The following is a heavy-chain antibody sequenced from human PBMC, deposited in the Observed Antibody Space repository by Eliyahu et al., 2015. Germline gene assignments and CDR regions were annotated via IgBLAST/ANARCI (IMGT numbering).Heavy chain of an antibody. CDR1: GYTFTSYD. CDR3: ARVHGAGGSSWYLENHDAFDI. D-gene: IGHD6-13*01. V-gene: IGHV1-8*01. J-gene: IGHJ3*02. CDR2: MNPNSGNT. Sequence: QVQLVQSGAEVKKPGASVKVSCKASGYTFTSYDINWVRQATGQGLEWMGWMNPNSGNTGYAQKFQGRVTMTRNTSISTAYMELSSLRSEDTAVYYCARVHGAGGSSWYLENHDAFDIWGQGTMVTVSS.